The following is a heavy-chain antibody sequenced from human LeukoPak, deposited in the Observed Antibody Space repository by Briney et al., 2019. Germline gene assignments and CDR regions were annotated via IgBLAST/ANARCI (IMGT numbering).Heavy chain of an antibody. CDR3: AKVDFLNY. D-gene: IGHD3-3*01. Sequence: GRSLRLSCAASGFTFSSYGMHWVRQAPGKGLEWVAVISYDGSNKYYADSVKGRFTISRDNSKNTLYLQMNSLRAEDTAVYYCAKVDFLNYWGQGTLVTVSS. J-gene: IGHJ4*02. CDR1: GFTFSSYG. V-gene: IGHV3-30*18. CDR2: ISYDGSNK.